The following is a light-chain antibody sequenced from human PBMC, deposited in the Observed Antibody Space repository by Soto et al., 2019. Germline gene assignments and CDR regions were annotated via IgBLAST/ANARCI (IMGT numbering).Light chain of an antibody. CDR1: QSVSNY. Sequence: EIVLTQSPAALSLSPGERATLSCRASQSVSNYLAWFQQRPGRAPRLLIYDASHRATGIPARFSGSGSGTDCTLTINSLEPEDFAVYYCQQRGDRPRTFGQGTKLEIK. CDR3: QQRGDRPRT. CDR2: DAS. V-gene: IGKV3-11*01. J-gene: IGKJ2*01.